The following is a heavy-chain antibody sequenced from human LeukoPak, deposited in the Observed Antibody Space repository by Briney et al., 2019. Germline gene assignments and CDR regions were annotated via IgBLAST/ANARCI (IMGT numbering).Heavy chain of an antibody. J-gene: IGHJ4*02. CDR2: TYYRSKWYN. CDR1: GDSVSSNSAA. CDR3: TRDGIRVLDY. D-gene: IGHD1-1*01. Sequence: SQTLSLTCAISGDSVSSNSAAWNWIRQSPSRGLEWLGRTYYRSKWYNDYAVSVKSRIVINPDTSKNQFSLQPSPVTPEDTAVYYCTRDGIRVLDYWGQGILVTVSS. V-gene: IGHV6-1*01.